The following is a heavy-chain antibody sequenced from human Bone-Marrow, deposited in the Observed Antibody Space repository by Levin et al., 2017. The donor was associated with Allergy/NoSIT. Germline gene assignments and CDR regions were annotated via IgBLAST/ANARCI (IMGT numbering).Heavy chain of an antibody. J-gene: IGHJ5*02. D-gene: IGHD3-10*01. CDR2: IKPNGGDT. V-gene: IGHV1-2*02. CDR3: ARIWVRGANNRFDP. CDR1: GYTFTGYY. Sequence: AASVKISCKASGYTFTGYYIHWMRQAPGQGLEWMGWIKPNGGDTKYAQKFQGRVTITRDTSISTAYMELRRLTSDDTAIYYCARIWVRGANNRFDPWGQGTRVTVSS.